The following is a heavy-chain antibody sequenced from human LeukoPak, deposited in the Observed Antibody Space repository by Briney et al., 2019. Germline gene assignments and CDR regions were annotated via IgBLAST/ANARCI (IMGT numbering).Heavy chain of an antibody. V-gene: IGHV1-2*02. Sequence: ASVKVSCKASGYTFTGYYMHWVRQAPGQGLEWMGWINPNSGGTNYAQKFQGRVTMTRDTSISTAYMELSRLRSDDTAVYYCARSGGPSRYCSSTSCYAFDICGQGTMVTVSS. D-gene: IGHD2-2*01. CDR3: ARSGGPSRYCSSTSCYAFDI. CDR1: GYTFTGYY. CDR2: INPNSGGT. J-gene: IGHJ3*02.